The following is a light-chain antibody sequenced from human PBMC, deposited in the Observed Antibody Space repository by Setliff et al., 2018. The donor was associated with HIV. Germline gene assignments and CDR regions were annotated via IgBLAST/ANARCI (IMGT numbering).Light chain of an antibody. Sequence: QLVLAQPPPASGTPGQRVTISCSGSSPNIGSNTVNWYQQVPGTAPKLLIYKNNQRPSGVPDRFSGSKSGTSASLAISGLQSEDEADYYCAAWDDSLSVFVFGTGTKVTVL. CDR2: KNN. J-gene: IGLJ1*01. V-gene: IGLV1-44*01. CDR3: AAWDDSLSVFV. CDR1: SPNIGSNT.